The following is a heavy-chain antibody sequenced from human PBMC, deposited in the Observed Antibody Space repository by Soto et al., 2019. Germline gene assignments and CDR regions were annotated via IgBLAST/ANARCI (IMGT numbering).Heavy chain of an antibody. J-gene: IGHJ3*02. V-gene: IGHV1-18*01. CDR2: ISAYNGNT. Sequence: ASVKVSCKASGYTFTSYGISWVRQAPGQGLEWMGWISAYNGNTNYAQKLQGRVTMTTDTSTSTAYMELRSLRSDDTAVSYCARDLIYGRYVLNFDILGQGTMFTVSS. CDR1: GYTFTSYG. D-gene: IGHD4-17*01. CDR3: ARDLIYGRYVLNFDI.